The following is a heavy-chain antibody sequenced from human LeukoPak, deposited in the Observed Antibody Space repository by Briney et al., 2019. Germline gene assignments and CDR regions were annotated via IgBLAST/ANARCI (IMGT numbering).Heavy chain of an antibody. V-gene: IGHV1-69*06. CDR1: GGTFSSYA. J-gene: IGHJ3*02. CDR2: IIPIFGTA. Sequence: ASVKVSCKASGGTFSSYAISWVRQAPGQGLEWMGGIIPIFGTANYAQKFQGRVTITADKSTSTAYMQLSSLRSEDTAVYYCATDLGMILVPDAFDMWGQGTMVTVSS. D-gene: IGHD3-22*01. CDR3: ATDLGMILVPDAFDM.